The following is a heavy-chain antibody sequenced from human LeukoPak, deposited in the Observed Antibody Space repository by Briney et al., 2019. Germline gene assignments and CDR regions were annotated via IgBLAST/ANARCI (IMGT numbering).Heavy chain of an antibody. CDR2: ISSTSTYI. D-gene: IGHD3-3*01. V-gene: IGHV3-21*01. CDR1: GFTFSSYS. J-gene: IGHJ5*02. Sequence: GGSLRLSCAASGFTFSSYSMNWVRQAPGKGLEWVSSISSTSTYIYYADSVKGRFTISRDNAKNSLYLRMNSLRAEDTAVYYCARGGLRSHLDWFDPWGQGTLVTVSS. CDR3: ARGGLRSHLDWFDP.